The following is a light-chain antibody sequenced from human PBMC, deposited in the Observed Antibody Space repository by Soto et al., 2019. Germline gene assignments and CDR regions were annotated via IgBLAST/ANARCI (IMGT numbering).Light chain of an antibody. CDR1: QSISRY. CDR3: QQSYSTTIT. Sequence: DIQMTQSASSMSASVGNRVTITCGTSQSISRYLNWYQQKAGKAPKLLIYAASSSQSGVPSRFSGSGSGTDFTLTISSLQPEDFGTYDCQQSYSTTITFGQGTRLEIK. CDR2: AAS. V-gene: IGKV1-39*01. J-gene: IGKJ5*01.